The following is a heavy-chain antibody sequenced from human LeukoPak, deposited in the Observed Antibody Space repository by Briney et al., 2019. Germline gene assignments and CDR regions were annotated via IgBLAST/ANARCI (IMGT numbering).Heavy chain of an antibody. J-gene: IGHJ4*02. CDR3: ATGTYGSGWDY. D-gene: IGHD6-19*01. V-gene: IGHV3-23*01. CDR1: GFTFSSYA. CDR2: ISVNGGDT. Sequence: GGSLRLSCAASGFTFSSYAMSWVRQAPGKGLVWVSGISVNGGDTYYADSVKGRFTISRDSSRNTVYLQMNSLRAEDTAVYYCATGTYGSGWDYWGQGTLVTVSS.